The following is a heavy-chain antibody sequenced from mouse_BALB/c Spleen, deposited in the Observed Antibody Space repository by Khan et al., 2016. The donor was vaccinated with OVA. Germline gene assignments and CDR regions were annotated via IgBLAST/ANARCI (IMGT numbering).Heavy chain of an antibody. D-gene: IGHD1-1*01. J-gene: IGHJ3*01. V-gene: IGHV1-7*01. CDR1: GYTFTSYW. CDR3: GNQGSSSACFTY. CDR2: INPTTDYT. Sequence: QVQLQQSGAELAKPGASVKMSCKASGYTFTSYWMHWVKQRPGQGLEWIGYINPTTDYTEYNQIFKDKATLTADKSSSTAYMQLSSLTSEDSAVYCCGNQGSSSACFTYWGHGTLGTVSA.